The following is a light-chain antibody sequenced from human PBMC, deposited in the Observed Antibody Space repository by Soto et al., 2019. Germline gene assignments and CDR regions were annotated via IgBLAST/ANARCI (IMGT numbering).Light chain of an antibody. J-gene: IGKJ1*01. V-gene: IGKV3-15*01. CDR1: QSVSSGH. Sequence: DIVLTQSPGTLSLSPWEIASLSCRTSQSVSSGHLAWYQQKPGQAPRLLIYGASTRATGVPARFSGSGSGTEFTLTISNLQSEDFAVYHCQQYDKWPRTFGQGTKVDIK. CDR2: GAS. CDR3: QQYDKWPRT.